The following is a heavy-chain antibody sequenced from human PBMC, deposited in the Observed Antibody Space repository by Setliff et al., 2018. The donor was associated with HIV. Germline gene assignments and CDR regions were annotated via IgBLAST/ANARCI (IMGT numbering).Heavy chain of an antibody. Sequence: ASVKVSCKASGYTFTSYAMHWVRQAPGQRLEWMGWINPGNGNTKYSQKFQGRVTITWDTSATTAYMELGSLRSEDTAEYYCARDPLRDHFDGSGYYSGAKGFDPWGQGTLVTVSS. V-gene: IGHV1-3*01. CDR2: INPGNGNT. D-gene: IGHD3-22*01. J-gene: IGHJ5*02. CDR3: ARDPLRDHFDGSGYYSGAKGFDP. CDR1: GYTFTSYA.